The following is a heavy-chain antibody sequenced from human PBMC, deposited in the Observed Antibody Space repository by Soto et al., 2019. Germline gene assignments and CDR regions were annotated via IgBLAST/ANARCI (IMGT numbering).Heavy chain of an antibody. Sequence: QSCSLTGGVSGGSVACNSAAGNWIRQSPSRGLEWLGRTYYRSKWYNDYAVSVKSRITINPDTSKNQFSLQLNSVTPEDTAVYYCARGAYSWFAPWGQGTLVTVSS. V-gene: IGHV6-1*01. CDR1: GGSVACNSAA. CDR2: TYYRSKWYN. J-gene: IGHJ5*02. CDR3: ARGAYSWFAP.